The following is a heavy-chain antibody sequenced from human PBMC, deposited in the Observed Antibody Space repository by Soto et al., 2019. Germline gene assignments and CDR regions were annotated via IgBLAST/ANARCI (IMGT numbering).Heavy chain of an antibody. CDR1: GGSISSSNW. V-gene: IGHV4-4*02. D-gene: IGHD3-10*01. Sequence: QVQLQESGPGLVKPSGTLSLTCAVSGGSISSSNWWSWVRQPPGKGLEWIGEIYHSGSTNYNPSLKFRVTISVDKSKIQFSLEPSSVTAADTAVYDCAGGTEGFGDVDDYWGQGTLVTVSS. CDR2: IYHSGST. J-gene: IGHJ4*02. CDR3: AGGTEGFGDVDDY.